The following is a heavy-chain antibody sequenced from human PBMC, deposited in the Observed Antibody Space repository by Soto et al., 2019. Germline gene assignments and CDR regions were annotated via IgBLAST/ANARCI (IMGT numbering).Heavy chain of an antibody. J-gene: IGHJ6*02. D-gene: IGHD3-16*01. Sequence: QVQLVQSGDEVKKPGASVKVSCKASGYIFVNYGIAWVRQAPGRGLEWMGWISPYTGNTHSATKVQGRLTMTTDTSTSTAYMDLGSLTSDDTAVYYCVMVDNYVTPTPQDVWGQGTKGTVSS. CDR2: ISPYTGNT. V-gene: IGHV1-18*01. CDR1: GYIFVNYG. CDR3: VMVDNYVTPTPQDV.